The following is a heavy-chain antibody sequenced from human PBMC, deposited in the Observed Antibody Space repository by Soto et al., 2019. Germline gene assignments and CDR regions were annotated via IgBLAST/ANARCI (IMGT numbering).Heavy chain of an antibody. CDR3: ARGMGQITMVRGAVDYYGMDV. CDR1: GGTFSSYA. J-gene: IGHJ6*02. D-gene: IGHD3-10*01. Sequence: SVKVSCKASGGTFSSYAISWVRQAPGQGLEWMGGIIPIFGTANYAQKFQGRVTITADESTSTAYMELSSLRSEDTAVYYCARGMGQITMVRGAVDYYGMDVWGQGTTVTVS. V-gene: IGHV1-69*13. CDR2: IIPIFGTA.